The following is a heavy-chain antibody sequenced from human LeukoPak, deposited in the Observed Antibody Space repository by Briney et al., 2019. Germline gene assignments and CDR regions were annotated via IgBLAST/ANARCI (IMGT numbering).Heavy chain of an antibody. V-gene: IGHV1-69*04. CDR2: IIPILGIA. J-gene: IGHJ4*02. D-gene: IGHD5-18*01. Sequence: GSSVKVSCKASGGTFSSYAISWVRQAPGQGLEWMGRIIPILGIANYAQKFQGRVTITADKSTSTAYMELSSLRSEDTAVYYCARPHRPDTAMDQADYWGQGTLVTVSS. CDR1: GGTFSSYA. CDR3: ARPHRPDTAMDQADY.